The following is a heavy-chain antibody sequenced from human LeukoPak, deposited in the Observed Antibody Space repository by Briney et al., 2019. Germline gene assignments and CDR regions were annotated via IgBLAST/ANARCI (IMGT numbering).Heavy chain of an antibody. Sequence: GGSLRLSCAASGFTFSSYAMPWVRQAPGKGLEWVAVISYDGSNKYYADSVKGRFTISRDNSKNTLYLQMNSLRAEDTAVYYCAREGDPTDIVVVPAAIENPFDYWGQGTLVTVSS. D-gene: IGHD2-2*01. CDR3: AREGDPTDIVVVPAAIENPFDY. V-gene: IGHV3-30-3*01. J-gene: IGHJ4*02. CDR1: GFTFSSYA. CDR2: ISYDGSNK.